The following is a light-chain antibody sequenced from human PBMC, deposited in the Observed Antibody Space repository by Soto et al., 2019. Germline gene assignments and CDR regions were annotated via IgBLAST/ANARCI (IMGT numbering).Light chain of an antibody. CDR1: QSISSW. V-gene: IGKV1-5*03. Sequence: DIQMTQSPSTLSASVGDRVTITCRASQSISSWLAWYQQKTGKAPKLLIYKASSLESGVPSRFSGSGSGTEFTLTISSLQPDDFAVYYCQQYNNWPPITFGQGTKVDIK. J-gene: IGKJ1*01. CDR3: QQYNNWPPIT. CDR2: KAS.